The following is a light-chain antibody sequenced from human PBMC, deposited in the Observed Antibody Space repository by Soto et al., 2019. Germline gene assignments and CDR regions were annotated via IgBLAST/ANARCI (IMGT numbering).Light chain of an antibody. CDR3: NSYTTSGTVV. J-gene: IGLJ3*02. CDR1: SSDVGGSIY. CDR2: DV. V-gene: IGLV2-14*01. Sequence: QSVLTQPASVSGWPGQSITIYCTGTSSDVGGSIYVSWYQLSPGKAPKLLIYDVDRPSGVSNRFSGSKSGNTASLTISGLQAEDEADYYCNSYTTSGTVVFGGGTKLTVL.